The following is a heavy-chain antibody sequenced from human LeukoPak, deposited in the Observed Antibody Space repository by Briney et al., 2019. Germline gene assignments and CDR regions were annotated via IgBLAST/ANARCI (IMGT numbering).Heavy chain of an antibody. Sequence: QPGRSLRLSCAASGFTFSSYGMHWVRQAPGKGLGWVAVIWYDGSNKYYADSVKGRFTISRDNSKNTLYLQMNSLRDEDTAVYYCARAMRSGYDYWGQGTLVTVSS. V-gene: IGHV3-33*01. CDR3: ARAMRSGYDY. CDR2: IWYDGSNK. J-gene: IGHJ4*02. D-gene: IGHD5-12*01. CDR1: GFTFSSYG.